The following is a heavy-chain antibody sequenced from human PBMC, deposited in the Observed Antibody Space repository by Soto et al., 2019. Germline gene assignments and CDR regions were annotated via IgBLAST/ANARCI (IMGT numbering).Heavy chain of an antibody. CDR2: IYYSGST. CDR3: ARRGYYSGYDP. V-gene: IGHV4-59*08. D-gene: IGHD5-12*01. CDR1: GGSISSYY. Sequence: SETLSLTCTVSGGSISSYYWSWIRQPPGKGLEWIGYIYYSGSTNYNPSLKSRVTISVDTSKNQFSLKLSSVTAADTAVYYCARRGYYSGYDPWGQGTLVTVSS. J-gene: IGHJ5*02.